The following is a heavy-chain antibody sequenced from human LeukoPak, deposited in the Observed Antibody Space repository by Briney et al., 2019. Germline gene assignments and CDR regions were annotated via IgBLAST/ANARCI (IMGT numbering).Heavy chain of an antibody. CDR1: GFTFSSYA. J-gene: IGHJ1*01. D-gene: IGHD3-3*01. CDR3: ASHVLRFLEWFPQH. Sequence: GGTLRLSCAASGFTFSSYAMSWVRQAPGKGLEWVSAISGSGGSTYYADSVKGRFTISRDNSKNTLYLQMNSLRAEDTTVYYCASHVLRFLEWFPQHWGQGTLVTVSS. V-gene: IGHV3-23*01. CDR2: ISGSGGST.